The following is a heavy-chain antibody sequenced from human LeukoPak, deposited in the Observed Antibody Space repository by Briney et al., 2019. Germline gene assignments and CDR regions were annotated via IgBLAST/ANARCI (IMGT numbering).Heavy chain of an antibody. J-gene: IGHJ6*02. CDR1: GFTFSSYA. CDR2: ISHEGSNK. CDR3: ARANWNDGYYYAMDV. D-gene: IGHD1-1*01. V-gene: IGHV3-30-3*01. Sequence: HPGGSLRLSCAASGFTFSSYAMHWAREARGKGLAWVAVISHEGSNKFCADSVEGRFTISRDNSKNTMYLQMNSLRAEDTTVHYCARANWNDGYYYAMDVWGQGTTVTVSS.